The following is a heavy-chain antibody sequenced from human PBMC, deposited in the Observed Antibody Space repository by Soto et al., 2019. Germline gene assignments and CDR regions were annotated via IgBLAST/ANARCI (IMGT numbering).Heavy chain of an antibody. CDR3: ARGVTRFLEWLYREYYYGMDV. CDR1: GGTFSSYA. Sequence: QVQPVQSGAEVKKPGSSVKVSCKASGGTFSSYAISWVRQAPGQGLEWMGGIVPIFGTANYAQKFQGRVTITADKSTSTAYMELSSLRSEDTAVYYCARGVTRFLEWLYREYYYGMDVWGQGTTVTVSS. D-gene: IGHD3-3*01. J-gene: IGHJ6*02. V-gene: IGHV1-69*06. CDR2: IVPIFGTA.